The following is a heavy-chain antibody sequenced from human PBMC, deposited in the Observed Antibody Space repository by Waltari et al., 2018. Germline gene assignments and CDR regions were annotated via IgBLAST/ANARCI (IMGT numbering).Heavy chain of an antibody. Sequence: QVQLQQWGAGLLKPSETLSLTCAIYGGSFSSYYWSWIRQPPGKGLEWIGEINHGGSTNYTPSLKSRVTISVDMSKKQFSLKLGSVTAADTAVYYCARNRAFDIWGQGTMVTVSS. CDR1: GGSFSSYY. CDR2: INHGGST. J-gene: IGHJ3*02. CDR3: ARNRAFDI. V-gene: IGHV4-34*01.